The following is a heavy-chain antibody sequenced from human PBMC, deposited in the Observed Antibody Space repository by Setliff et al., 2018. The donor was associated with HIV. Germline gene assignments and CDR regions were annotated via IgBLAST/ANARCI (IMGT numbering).Heavy chain of an antibody. J-gene: IGHJ4*02. CDR2: IYYSVST. Sequence: PSETLSLTCTVSGGSISSGDYYWSWIRQPPGKGLEWIGYIYYSVSTYYNPSLKSRVTISVDMSKNQFSLKLSSVTAADTAVYYCARAPPYKWEPSQDYWGQGTLVTVSS. CDR1: GGSISSGDYY. CDR3: ARAPPYKWEPSQDY. V-gene: IGHV4-30-4*08. D-gene: IGHD1-26*01.